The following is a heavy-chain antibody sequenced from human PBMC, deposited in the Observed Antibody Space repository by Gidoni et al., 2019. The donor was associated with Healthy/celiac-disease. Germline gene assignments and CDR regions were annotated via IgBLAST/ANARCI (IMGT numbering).Heavy chain of an antibody. CDR2: ISGSGGST. CDR3: AKVVGSVTVEDY. J-gene: IGHJ4*02. D-gene: IGHD4-17*01. CDR1: GFTFSSDA. V-gene: IGHV3-23*01. Sequence: EVQLLESGGGLVQLGGSLRLSCAASGFTFSSDAMGWVRPAPGKGLEWVSAISGSGGSTYYADSVKGRFTISRDNSKNTLYLQMNSLRAEDTAVYYCAKVVGSVTVEDYWGQGTLVTVSS.